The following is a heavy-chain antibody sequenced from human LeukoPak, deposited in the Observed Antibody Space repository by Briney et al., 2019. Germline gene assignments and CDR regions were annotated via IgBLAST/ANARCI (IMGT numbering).Heavy chain of an antibody. CDR1: GFTFTSSW. CDR2: INSDGSNR. Sequence: GGSLRLSCAASGFTFTSSWMHWVRHAPGKGLVWVSRINSDGSNRNYADSVKGRFTISRDNAKNALYLQMDSLRAEDAAVYYCARPQDGYSGFDCWGQGTLVTVSS. J-gene: IGHJ4*02. CDR3: ARPQDGYSGFDC. V-gene: IGHV3-74*01. D-gene: IGHD5-24*01.